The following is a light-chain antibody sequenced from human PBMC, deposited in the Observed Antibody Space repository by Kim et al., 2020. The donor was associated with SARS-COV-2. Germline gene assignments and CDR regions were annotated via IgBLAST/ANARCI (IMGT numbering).Light chain of an antibody. Sequence: QSVLTQPPSVSAAPGQRVTISCSGSNSNIENNYVSWYQHLPRTAPKLLIYDNNERPSGIPGRFSGSKSGTSATLGITGLQTGDEADYYCGTWDSSLSAWVFGGGTQLTVL. CDR2: DNN. CDR1: NSNIENNY. CDR3: GTWDSSLSAWV. J-gene: IGLJ3*02. V-gene: IGLV1-51*01.